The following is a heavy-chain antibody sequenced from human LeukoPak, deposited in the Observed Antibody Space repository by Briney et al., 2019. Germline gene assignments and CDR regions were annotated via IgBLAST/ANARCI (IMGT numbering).Heavy chain of an antibody. Sequence: SVKLSCNASGGTFSSYAISWVRHPPGQGLEWVGAIITIFSTTNYAHKFQDRVTTTTDESTSTAYIEVRSLMTDDTAVYYCARAPPLWGYYDSSGYWGAFDYWGQGTLVTVSS. J-gene: IGHJ4*02. CDR3: ARAPPLWGYYDSSGYWGAFDY. CDR2: IITIFSTT. CDR1: GGTFSSYA. V-gene: IGHV1-69*05. D-gene: IGHD3-22*01.